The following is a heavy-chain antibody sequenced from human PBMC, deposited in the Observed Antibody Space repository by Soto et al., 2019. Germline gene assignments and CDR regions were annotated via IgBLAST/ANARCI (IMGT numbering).Heavy chain of an antibody. J-gene: IGHJ6*02. D-gene: IGHD2-21*01. CDR1: GFTFSYHA. Sequence: QVQLVESGGGVVQPGRSLRLSCAASGFTFSYHALNWVRQAPGKGLEWVAVISYDGDNKYIAESVKGRFTISRDNSKNTVALQMKSPRGGGTAMYFFARGTTTIAFSGIDVWGQGNKVTVSS. CDR3: ARGTTTIAFSGIDV. CDR2: ISYDGDNK. V-gene: IGHV3-30-3*01.